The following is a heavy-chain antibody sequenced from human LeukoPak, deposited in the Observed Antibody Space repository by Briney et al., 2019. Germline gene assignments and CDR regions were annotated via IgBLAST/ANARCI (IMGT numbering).Heavy chain of an antibody. CDR2: IIPIFGTA. D-gene: IGHD3-10*01. CDR1: GGTFSSYA. V-gene: IGHV1-69*06. Sequence: GASVKVPCKASGGTFSSYAISWVRQAPGQGLEWMGGIIPIFGTANYAQKFQGRVTITADKSTSTAYMELSSLRSEDTAVYYCAGRRNYYGSGSHFDYWGQGTLVTVSS. J-gene: IGHJ4*02. CDR3: AGRRNYYGSGSHFDY.